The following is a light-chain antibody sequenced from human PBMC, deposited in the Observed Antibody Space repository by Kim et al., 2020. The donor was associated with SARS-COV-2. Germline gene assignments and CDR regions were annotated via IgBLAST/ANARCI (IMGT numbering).Light chain of an antibody. V-gene: IGLV3-19*01. CDR2: GRN. Sequence: SSELTQDPAVSVALGQTVRITCQGDSLRSYYATWYQQKPRQAPLLVIFGRNNRPPGIPDRFSGSTSGNTASLTISGAQAEDEADFYCQSRDSVGNVVFGGGTKVTVL. J-gene: IGLJ2*01. CDR1: SLRSYY. CDR3: QSRDSVGNVV.